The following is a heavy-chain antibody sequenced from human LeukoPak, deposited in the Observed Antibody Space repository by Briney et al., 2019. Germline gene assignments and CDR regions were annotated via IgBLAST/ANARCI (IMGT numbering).Heavy chain of an antibody. CDR1: GFTFSSYG. D-gene: IGHD3-22*01. V-gene: IGHV3-33*01. J-gene: IGHJ4*02. Sequence: GRTLRLSCAASGFTFSSYGMHWVRQAPGKGLEGVAVIWYDGRNKYYADPVKGRINISRDTSKNTLYLQMNSLRAEDTAVYYCARDEEYYYDSSGYPFDYWGQGTLVTVSS. CDR2: IWYDGRNK. CDR3: ARDEEYYYDSSGYPFDY.